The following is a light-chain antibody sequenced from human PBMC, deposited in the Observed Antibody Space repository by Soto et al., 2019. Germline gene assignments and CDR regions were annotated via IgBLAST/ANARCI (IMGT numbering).Light chain of an antibody. Sequence: VQMPQSPSSLSASVGDRVTITCRASQSISSYLNWYQQKPGKAPKLLIYAASSLQSGVPSRFSGSGSGTDFTLTISSLQPEDFATYYCQHSYSTPQTFGQGTKADI. CDR2: AAS. V-gene: IGKV1-39*01. CDR3: QHSYSTPQT. CDR1: QSISSY. J-gene: IGKJ1*01.